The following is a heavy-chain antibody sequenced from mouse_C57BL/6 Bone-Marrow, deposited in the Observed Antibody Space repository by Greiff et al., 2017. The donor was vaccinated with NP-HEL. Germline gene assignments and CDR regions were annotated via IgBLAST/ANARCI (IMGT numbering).Heavy chain of an antibody. D-gene: IGHD1-1*01. J-gene: IGHJ2*01. CDR3: ARVGYYDGSSY. CDR2: ISYDGSN. CDR1: GYSITSGYY. V-gene: IGHV3-6*01. Sequence: EVKLQESGPGLVKPSQSLSLTCSVTGYSITSGYYWNWIRQFPGNKLEWMGYISYDGSNNYNPSLKNRISITRDTSKNQFFLKLNSVTTEDTATYCCARVGYYDGSSYWGQGTTLTVSS.